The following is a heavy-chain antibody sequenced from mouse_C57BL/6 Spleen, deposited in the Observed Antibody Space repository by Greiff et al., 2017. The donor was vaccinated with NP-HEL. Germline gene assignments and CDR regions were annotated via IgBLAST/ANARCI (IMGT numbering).Heavy chain of an antibody. D-gene: IGHD1-1*01. CDR1: GFSFNTYA. CDR2: IRSKSNNYAT. CDR3: VRGYGWFAY. V-gene: IGHV10-1*01. J-gene: IGHJ3*01. Sequence: EVQRVESGGGLVQPKGSLKLSCAASGFSFNTYAMNWVRQAPGKGLEWVARIRSKSNNYATYYADSVKDRFTISRDDSESMLYLQMNNLKTEDTAMYYCVRGYGWFAYWGQGTLVTVSA.